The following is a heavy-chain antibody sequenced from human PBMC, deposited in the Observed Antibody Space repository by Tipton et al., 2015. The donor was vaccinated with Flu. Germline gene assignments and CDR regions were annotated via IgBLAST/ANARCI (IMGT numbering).Heavy chain of an antibody. J-gene: IGHJ6*02. D-gene: IGHD2-15*01. CDR2: IYPGDSDT. V-gene: IGHV5-51*03. Sequence: QLVQSGAEVKKPGESLRISCKAFGYTSTNYWIGWVRQMPGKCLEWMGLIYPGDSDTRYSPSFQGLVTISADKSITTAYLQWSSLRASDTAMYYCVTSTLTEYYSGVSPYYYFAFDVWGQGTTVTVSS. CDR3: VTSTLTEYYSGVSPYYYFAFDV. CDR1: GYTSTNYW.